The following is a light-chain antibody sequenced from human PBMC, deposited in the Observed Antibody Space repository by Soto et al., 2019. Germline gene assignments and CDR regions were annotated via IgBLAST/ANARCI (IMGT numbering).Light chain of an antibody. CDR1: QTVTGTF. Sequence: EIVLTQSPGILSLSPGERATLSCRASQTVTGTFLVWFQQKPGQAPRLLMYGASRRATGIPDRFSGSGSGTDFTLTISRLEPEDFAEYYCQLYLSSFLTFGGGTKVEIK. CDR3: QLYLSSFLT. J-gene: IGKJ4*01. CDR2: GAS. V-gene: IGKV3-20*01.